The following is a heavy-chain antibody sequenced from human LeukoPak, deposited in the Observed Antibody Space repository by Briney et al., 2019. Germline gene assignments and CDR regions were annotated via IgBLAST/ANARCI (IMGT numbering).Heavy chain of an antibody. J-gene: IGHJ6*02. Sequence: GGSLRLSCEASGFTFSSYAMSWVRQAPGEGLEWVSAISGSGGSTYYADSVKGRFTISKDNSKNTLYLQMNSLRAEDTAVYYCANTDLDSNYRYYYYYGMDVWGQGTTVTVSS. CDR1: GFTFSSYA. D-gene: IGHD4-11*01. CDR3: ANTDLDSNYRYYYYYGMDV. CDR2: ISGSGGST. V-gene: IGHV3-23*01.